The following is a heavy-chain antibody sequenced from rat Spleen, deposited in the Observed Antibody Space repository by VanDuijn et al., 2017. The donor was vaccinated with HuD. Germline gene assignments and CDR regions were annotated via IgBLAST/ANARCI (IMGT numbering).Heavy chain of an antibody. CDR2: ISYDGGNT. CDR3: TTDRDSSYIYEGY. D-gene: IGHD1-2*01. V-gene: IGHV5-20*01. Sequence: EVQLAESGGGLVQPGRSLKLSCAASGFTFSDYFMAWVRQAPTKGLEWVASISYDGGNTYYRDSVKGRFTISRDNAKSSLYLQMESLRSEDTATYYCTTDRDSSYIYEGYWGQGVMVTVSS. CDR1: GFTFSDYF. J-gene: IGHJ2*01.